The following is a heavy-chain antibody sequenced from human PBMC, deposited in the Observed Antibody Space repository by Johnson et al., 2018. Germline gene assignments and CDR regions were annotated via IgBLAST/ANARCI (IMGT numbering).Heavy chain of an antibody. J-gene: IGHJ6*02. Sequence: QVQLVQSGGGVVQPGRSLRLSCAASGFTFSSYGMHWVRQAPGKGLEWVAVIWYDGSNKYYADPVKGRFTISRDNSKNTLYLQMNSLRAEDTAVYYCARDLAYDFWSGYYGMDVWGQGTTVTVSS. CDR2: IWYDGSNK. V-gene: IGHV3-33*01. CDR3: ARDLAYDFWSGYYGMDV. CDR1: GFTFSSYG. D-gene: IGHD3-3*01.